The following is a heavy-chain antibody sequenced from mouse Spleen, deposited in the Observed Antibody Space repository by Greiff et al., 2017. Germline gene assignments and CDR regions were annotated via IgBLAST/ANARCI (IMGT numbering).Heavy chain of an antibody. V-gene: IGHV3-6*01. J-gene: IGHJ2*01. CDR2: ISYDGSN. CDR3: ATRGYYYGSSPSFDY. D-gene: IGHD1-1*01. CDR1: GYSITSGYY. Sequence: ESGPGLVKPSQSLSLTCSVTGYSITSGYYWNWIRQFPGNKLEWMGYISYDGSNNYNPSLKNRISITRDTSKNQFFLKLNSVTTEDTATYYCATRGYYYGSSPSFDYWGQGTTLTVSS.